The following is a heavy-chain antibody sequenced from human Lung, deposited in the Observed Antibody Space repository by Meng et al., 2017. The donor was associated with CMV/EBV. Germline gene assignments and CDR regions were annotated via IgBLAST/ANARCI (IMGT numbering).Heavy chain of an antibody. CDR1: GFTFTNYW. Sequence: GGSLRPSCAASGFTFTNYWMTWVRQAQGRGLEWVGNINEAGSVKHYVDSVKGRFTMSRDKAKHSVYQQMNGLRDYDTAVYFCAREYWGPDYWGQG. D-gene: IGHD7-27*01. CDR2: INEAGSVK. V-gene: IGHV3-7*01. J-gene: IGHJ4*02. CDR3: AREYWGPDY.